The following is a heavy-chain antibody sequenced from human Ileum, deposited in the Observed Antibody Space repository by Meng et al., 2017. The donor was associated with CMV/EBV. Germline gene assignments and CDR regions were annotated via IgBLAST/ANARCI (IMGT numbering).Heavy chain of an antibody. CDR3: ARDKSLDYDFWSCYYRGRGFYGMDV. CDR2: INPNSGGT. Sequence: ASVKVSCKSSGYTFTGYYMHWVRQAPGQGLEWMGWINPNSGGTNYAQKFQGRVTMTRDTSISTAYMELSRLRSDDTAVYYCARDKSLDYDFWSCYYRGRGFYGMDVWGQGTTVTVSS. D-gene: IGHD3-3*01. V-gene: IGHV1-2*02. J-gene: IGHJ6*02. CDR1: GYTFTGYY.